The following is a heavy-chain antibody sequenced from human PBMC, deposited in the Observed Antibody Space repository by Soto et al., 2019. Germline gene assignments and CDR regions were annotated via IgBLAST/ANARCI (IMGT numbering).Heavy chain of an antibody. CDR1: GYTFTSYG. CDR2: ISAYNGNT. D-gene: IGHD3-22*01. Sequence: ASVKVSCKASGYTFTSYGISWVRQAPGQGLEWMGWISAYNGNTNYAQKKQGRVTMTTDTSTSTAYMELRSLRSDDTAVYYCAREDYYDSSGIVDPWGQGTLVTVSS. V-gene: IGHV1-18*01. CDR3: AREDYYDSSGIVDP. J-gene: IGHJ5*02.